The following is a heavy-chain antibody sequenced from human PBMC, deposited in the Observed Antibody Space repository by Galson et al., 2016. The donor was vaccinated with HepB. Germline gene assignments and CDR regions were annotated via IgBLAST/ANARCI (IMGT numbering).Heavy chain of an antibody. CDR2: ITPRTADI. Sequence: SLRLSCAAAGFSFSTYSMDWVRQAPGKGLEWVSTITPRTADIFYADSVKGRFTISRDDAKNSLYLQMNGLRAEDTAVYFCARDTSGWFRDYWGRGTLVIVSS. CDR1: GFSFSTYS. CDR3: ARDTSGWFRDY. V-gene: IGHV3-21*01. J-gene: IGHJ4*02. D-gene: IGHD6-19*01.